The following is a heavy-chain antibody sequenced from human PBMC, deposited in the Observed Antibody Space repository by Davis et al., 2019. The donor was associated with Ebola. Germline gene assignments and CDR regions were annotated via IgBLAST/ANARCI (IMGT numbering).Heavy chain of an antibody. J-gene: IGHJ4*02. V-gene: IGHV4-61*01. CDR1: GGSVSSGSYY. CDR3: ARDRAVAGLDY. CDR2: IYYSGST. Sequence: SETLSLTCTVSGGSVSSGSYYWSWIRQPPGKGLEWIGYIYYSGSTNYNPSLKSRVTISVDTSKNQFSLKLTSVTAADTAVYYCARDRAVAGLDYWGQGTLVTVSS. D-gene: IGHD6-19*01.